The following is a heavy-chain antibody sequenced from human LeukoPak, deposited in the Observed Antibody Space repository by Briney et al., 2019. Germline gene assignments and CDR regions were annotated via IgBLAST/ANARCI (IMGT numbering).Heavy chain of an antibody. CDR3: ARFKVTNGAYFDY. Sequence: SETLSLTCTVSGGSISSYYWSWIRQPPGKGLEWIGYIYYSGSTNYNPSLKSRVTISVDTSKNQFSLKLSSVTAADTAVYYCARFKVTNGAYFDYWGQGTLVTASS. J-gene: IGHJ4*02. CDR1: GGSISSYY. D-gene: IGHD7-27*01. V-gene: IGHV4-59*01. CDR2: IYYSGST.